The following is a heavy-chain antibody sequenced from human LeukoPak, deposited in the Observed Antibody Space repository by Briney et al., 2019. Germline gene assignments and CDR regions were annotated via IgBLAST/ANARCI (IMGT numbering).Heavy chain of an antibody. CDR3: ARGTMSGALDI. CDR1: GGSISSYY. V-gene: IGHV4-59*01. CDR2: IYYSGST. D-gene: IGHD3-10*02. J-gene: IGHJ3*02. Sequence: PSETLSLTCTVSGGSISSYYWSWIRQPPGKGLEWIGYIYYSGSTNYNPSLKSRVTISVDTSKNQFSLKLSSVTAADTAVYYCARGTMSGALDIWGQGTMVTVSS.